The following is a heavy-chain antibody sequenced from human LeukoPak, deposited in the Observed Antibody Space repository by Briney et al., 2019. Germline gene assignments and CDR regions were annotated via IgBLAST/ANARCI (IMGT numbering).Heavy chain of an antibody. V-gene: IGHV3-9*01. J-gene: IGHJ4*02. CDR3: VKDILPGGADY. CDR1: GFTFHDYA. Sequence: PGRSLRLSCAASGFTFHDYAMHWVRQAPGKGLEWVSGIFWTGGYTGYADSVKGRFTISRDNDKNSVYLQMNSLRPEDTAFYYCVKDILPGGADYWGQGTLVTVSS. CDR2: IFWTGGYT. D-gene: IGHD2/OR15-2a*01.